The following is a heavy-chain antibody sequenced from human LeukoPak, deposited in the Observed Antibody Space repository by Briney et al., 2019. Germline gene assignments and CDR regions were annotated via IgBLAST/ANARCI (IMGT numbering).Heavy chain of an antibody. D-gene: IGHD3-3*01. Sequence: GGSLRLSCAASGFTFSSYSMNWVRQAPGKGLEWVSSISRSSSYIYYADSVKGRFTISRDNAKNSLYLQMNSLRAEDTAVYYCARVYYDFWSGYSSDAFDIWGQGTMVTVSS. V-gene: IGHV3-21*01. CDR3: ARVYYDFWSGYSSDAFDI. CDR1: GFTFSSYS. CDR2: ISRSSSYI. J-gene: IGHJ3*02.